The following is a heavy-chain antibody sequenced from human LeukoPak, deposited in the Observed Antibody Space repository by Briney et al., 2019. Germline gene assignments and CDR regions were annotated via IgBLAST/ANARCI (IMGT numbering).Heavy chain of an antibody. J-gene: IGHJ6*03. D-gene: IGHD5-18*01. Sequence: GGSLRLSCAASGFTFSSYAMSWVRQAPGKGLEWVSAIRGSGCSTYYADSVKGRFTISRDNSKNTLYLQMNSLRAEDTAVYYCAKGGGREWDTAMVTGYYYYYMDVWGKGTTVTVSS. CDR2: IRGSGCST. V-gene: IGHV3-23*01. CDR1: GFTFSSYA. CDR3: AKGGGREWDTAMVTGYYYYYMDV.